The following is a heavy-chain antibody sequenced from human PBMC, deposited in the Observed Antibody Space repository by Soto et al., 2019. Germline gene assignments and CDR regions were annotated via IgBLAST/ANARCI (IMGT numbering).Heavy chain of an antibody. J-gene: IGHJ5*02. CDR2: MNPNNGET. CDR3: ARSGRYSEWFPWFDP. D-gene: IGHD3-3*01. V-gene: IGHV1-8*01. CDR1: GYTFASCN. Sequence: ASVKVSCKASGYTFASCNINWVRQVPGQGLEWMGWMNPNNGETGFAQKFLGRVTMTRNTSIRTVYLELNSLRSEDTAVYYCARSGRYSEWFPWFDPWGQGTLVTVSS.